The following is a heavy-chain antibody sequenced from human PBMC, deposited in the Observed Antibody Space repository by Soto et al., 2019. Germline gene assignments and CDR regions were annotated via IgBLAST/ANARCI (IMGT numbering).Heavy chain of an antibody. CDR2: ISSSGTYI. V-gene: IGHV3-21*01. CDR1: GFTFGSYS. J-gene: IGHJ4*02. D-gene: IGHD2-15*01. Sequence: EVQLVESGGGLVKPGGSLRLSCAASGFTFGSYSMNWVRQAPGKGLEWVSFISSSGTYIYYSDSVKGRFTISRDNADYSLNLQMNSLRAEDTAMYYCARGQYCSGGSCYVDLWGQGPLVTVSS. CDR3: ARGQYCSGGSCYVDL.